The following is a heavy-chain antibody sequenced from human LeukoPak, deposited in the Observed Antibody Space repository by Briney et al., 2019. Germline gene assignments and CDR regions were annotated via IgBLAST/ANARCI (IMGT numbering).Heavy chain of an antibody. CDR2: IYYSGSN. Sequence: SETLSLTCTVSGGSISRYHWRWIRQPPGKGLEGFGNIYYSGSNKYNPSLKSRGTIAVDTSKNQFSLKLSSVTAADTAVYYCARGPSGDYGDYYYYGMDVWGQGTTVTVSS. D-gene: IGHD4-17*01. V-gene: IGHV4-59*01. CDR1: GGSISRYH. J-gene: IGHJ6*02. CDR3: ARGPSGDYGDYYYYGMDV.